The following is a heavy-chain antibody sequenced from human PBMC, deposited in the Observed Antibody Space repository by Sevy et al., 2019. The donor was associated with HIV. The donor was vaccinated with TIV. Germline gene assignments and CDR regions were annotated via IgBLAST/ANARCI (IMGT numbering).Heavy chain of an antibody. CDR2: IYYSGST. CDR3: AGGGTSSSWYGYYYYFYGMDV. V-gene: IGHV4-39*01. D-gene: IGHD6-13*01. J-gene: IGHJ6*02. CDR1: GGSISSSSYY. Sequence: SETLSLSCTVSGGSISSSSYYWGWIRQPPGKGLEWIGSIYYSGSTYYNPSLKSRVTISVDTSQNQFSLKLNFVTAADTAVYYCAGGGTSSSWYGYYYYFYGMDVWGQGTTVTVSS.